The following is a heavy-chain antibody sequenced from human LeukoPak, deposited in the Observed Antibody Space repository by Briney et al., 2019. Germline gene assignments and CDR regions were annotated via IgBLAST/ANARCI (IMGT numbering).Heavy chain of an antibody. D-gene: IGHD6-6*01. Sequence: SSETLSLTCTVSGGSISSYYWSRIRQPPGKGLEWIGYIYYSGSTNYNPSLRSRVTISVDTSKNQFSLKLSSVTAADTAVYYCARDAYSSSSVYYYYYVDVWGKGTTVTVSS. CDR3: ARDAYSSSSVYYYYYVDV. CDR1: GGSISSYY. J-gene: IGHJ6*03. CDR2: IYYSGST. V-gene: IGHV4-59*01.